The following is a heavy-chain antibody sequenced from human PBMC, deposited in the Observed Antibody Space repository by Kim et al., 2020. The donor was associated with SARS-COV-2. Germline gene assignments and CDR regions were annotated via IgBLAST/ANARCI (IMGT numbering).Heavy chain of an antibody. V-gene: IGHV4-59*13. J-gene: IGHJ5*02. Sequence: SETLSLTCTVSGGSISSYYWSWIRQPPGKGLEWIGYIYYSGSTNYNPSLKSRVTISVDTSKNQFSLKLSSVTAADTAVYYCAREARIQLWSTGWFDPWGQGTLVPVSS. D-gene: IGHD5-18*01. CDR3: AREARIQLWSTGWFDP. CDR2: IYYSGST. CDR1: GGSISSYY.